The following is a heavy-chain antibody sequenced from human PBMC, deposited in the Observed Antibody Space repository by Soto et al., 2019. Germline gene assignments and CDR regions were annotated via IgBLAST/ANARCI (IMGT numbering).Heavy chain of an antibody. V-gene: IGHV3-23*01. D-gene: IGHD3-10*01. CDR2: FRAGGDDGTT. CDR1: GFTFSSYS. Sequence: GGSLRLSCVASGFTFSSYSMSWVRQAPGKGLEWVSGFRAGGDDGTTYYADSVKGRFTISRDNSKNTLFLQMNSLRAEDTAISYCAKQVHSGSGSQYFDYFGQGTLVTVSS. J-gene: IGHJ4*02. CDR3: AKQVHSGSGSQYFDY.